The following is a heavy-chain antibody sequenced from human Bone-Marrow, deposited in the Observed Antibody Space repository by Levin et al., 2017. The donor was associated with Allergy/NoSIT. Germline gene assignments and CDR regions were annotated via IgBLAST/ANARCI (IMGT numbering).Heavy chain of an antibody. CDR2: IKQDGSEK. V-gene: IGHV3-7*01. Sequence: LSLTCAASGFTFSSYWMSWVRQAPGKGLEWVANIKQDGSEKYYVDSVKGRFTISRDNAKNSLYLQMNSLRAEDTAVYYCARDRVRVRGVIITLYYGMDVWGQGTTVTVSS. J-gene: IGHJ6*02. CDR1: GFTFSSYW. CDR3: ARDRVRVRGVIITLYYGMDV. D-gene: IGHD3-10*01.